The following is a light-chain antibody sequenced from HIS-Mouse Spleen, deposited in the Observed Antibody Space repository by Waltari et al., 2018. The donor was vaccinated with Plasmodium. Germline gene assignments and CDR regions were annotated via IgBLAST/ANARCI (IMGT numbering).Light chain of an antibody. V-gene: IGKV1-39*01. CDR2: AAS. CDR3: QQSYSTGT. CDR1: QSISSY. J-gene: IGKJ1*01. Sequence: DIQMTQSQSSLSASVGARVTIPCRASQSISSYLNWYQQKTGKAPKLLSYAASSLQSRVPSRFSGSGAGTEVTLTSSSLQPEYVATYCGQQSYSTGTFGQGTKVEIK.